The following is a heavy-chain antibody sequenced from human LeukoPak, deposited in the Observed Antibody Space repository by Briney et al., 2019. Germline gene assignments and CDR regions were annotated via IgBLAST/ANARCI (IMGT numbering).Heavy chain of an antibody. CDR1: GFTFSNFW. CDR2: ISGSGGST. J-gene: IGHJ4*02. Sequence: GGSLRLSCAASGFTFSNFWMSWVRQAPGKGLEWVSAISGSGGSTYYADSVKGRFTISRDNSKNTLYLQMNSLRAEDTAVYYCAKDRGAAATTFDYWGQGTLVTVSS. CDR3: AKDRGAAATTFDY. D-gene: IGHD6-25*01. V-gene: IGHV3-23*01.